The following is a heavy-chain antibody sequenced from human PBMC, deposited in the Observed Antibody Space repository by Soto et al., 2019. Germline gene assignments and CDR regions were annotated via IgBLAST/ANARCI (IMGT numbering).Heavy chain of an antibody. CDR3: ARDMALAIYYYCGMDV. Sequence: ASVKVSCKASGYTFTSYYMHWVRQAPGQGLEWMGIINPSGGSTSYAQKFQGRVTMTRDTSTSTVYMELSSLRSEDTAVYYCARDMALAIYYYCGMDVWGQGTTVTVSS. D-gene: IGHD3-10*01. J-gene: IGHJ6*02. V-gene: IGHV1-46*01. CDR2: INPSGGST. CDR1: GYTFTSYY.